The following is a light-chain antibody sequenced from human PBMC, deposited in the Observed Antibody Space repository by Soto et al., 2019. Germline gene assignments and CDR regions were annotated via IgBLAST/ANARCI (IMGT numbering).Light chain of an antibody. CDR2: GAS. J-gene: IGKJ1*01. V-gene: IGKV3-20*01. CDR3: QQFGSSSWT. Sequence: ESVLTQSPGPLSLSPGEKATLSCRARQSVSSSYLAWYQQKPGQAPRLLIYGASSRATGIPDRFSGSGSGTDFTLTVSRLEPEDFAVYYCQQFGSSSWTFGQGTKVEIK. CDR1: QSVSSSY.